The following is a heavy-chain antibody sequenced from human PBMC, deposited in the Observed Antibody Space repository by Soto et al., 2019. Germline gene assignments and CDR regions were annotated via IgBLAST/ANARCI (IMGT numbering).Heavy chain of an antibody. Sequence: QVTLKESGPVLVKPTETLTLTCTVSGFSLSNARMGVSWIRQPPGKALEWLAHIFSNDEKSYSTSLKSRLTTDKSTXXSQVVLTTTNMDPVDTATYYCARLIVVPPGWYFDLWGRGTLVTVSS. CDR3: ARLIVVPPGWYFDL. CDR2: IFSNDEK. V-gene: IGHV2-26*01. CDR1: GFSLSNARMG. J-gene: IGHJ2*01. D-gene: IGHD3-22*01.